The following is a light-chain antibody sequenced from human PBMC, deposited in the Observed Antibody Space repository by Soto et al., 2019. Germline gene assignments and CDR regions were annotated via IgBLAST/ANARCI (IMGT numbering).Light chain of an antibody. CDR2: GIS. CDR1: QSIAIQF. J-gene: IGKJ2*01. V-gene: IGKV3-20*01. CDR3: QQYISSLGYT. Sequence: DIVLTQSPGTLSLSPGEIATLSCGASQSIAIQFFTWYQQRPGQAPRVLIYGISTRATGIPDRFSGSGSGTDFTLTISRLEPEDFAVYYCQQYISSLGYTFGQGTKLEIK.